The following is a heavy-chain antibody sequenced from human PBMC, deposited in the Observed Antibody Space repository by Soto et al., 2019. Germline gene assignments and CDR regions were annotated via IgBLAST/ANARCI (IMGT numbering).Heavy chain of an antibody. V-gene: IGHV3-30*18. Sequence: QVQLVESGGGVVQPGRSLRLSCAASGFTFSKYGMHWVRQVPGKGLEWVAVISYDGLNKNHADSVRGRFTISRDNFRNTLSLQLNTLRAEDTAVYHCANDRRYGDYEGAFDIWGQGTMVTVSS. CDR2: ISYDGLNK. CDR1: GFTFSKYG. D-gene: IGHD4-17*01. J-gene: IGHJ3*02. CDR3: ANDRRYGDYEGAFDI.